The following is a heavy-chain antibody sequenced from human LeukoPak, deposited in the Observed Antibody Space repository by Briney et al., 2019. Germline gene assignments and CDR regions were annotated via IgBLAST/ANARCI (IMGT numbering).Heavy chain of an antibody. V-gene: IGHV4-38-2*02. Sequence: SETPSVTRIVPGYSLSSSYYWGWIGQPPGKGREWFGSIYHSGSTYYNPSLKSRVTISVDTSKNQFSLKLSSVTAADTAVYYCARDPSGITIFGGDWGQGTMVTVSS. CDR3: ARDPSGITIFGGD. D-gene: IGHD3-3*01. CDR1: GYSLSSSYY. J-gene: IGHJ3*01. CDR2: IYHSGST.